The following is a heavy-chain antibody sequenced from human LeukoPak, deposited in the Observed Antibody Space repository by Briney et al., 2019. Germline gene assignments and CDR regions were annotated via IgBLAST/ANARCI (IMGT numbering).Heavy chain of an antibody. CDR1: GGSISSSSHY. Sequence: SETLSLTCTVSGGSISSSSHYWSWIRQPPGKGLEWIASINYSGSTYYNPSLKSRVTISVDTSKNQFSLKLSSVTAADTAVYYCARFTDILTGYGFDYWGQGTLVTVSS. D-gene: IGHD3-9*01. V-gene: IGHV4-39*01. CDR3: ARFTDILTGYGFDY. J-gene: IGHJ4*02. CDR2: INYSGST.